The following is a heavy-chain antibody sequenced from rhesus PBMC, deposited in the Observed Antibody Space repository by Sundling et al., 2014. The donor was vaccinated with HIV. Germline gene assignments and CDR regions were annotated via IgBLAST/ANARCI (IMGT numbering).Heavy chain of an antibody. CDR3: ARAPFYDYDLSSRYKFDY. J-gene: IGHJ4*01. CDR1: GGSISDTYY. V-gene: IGHV4-106*01. CDR2: IYGIGSST. D-gene: IGHD3-40*01. Sequence: QVQLQESGPGLVKPSETLSLTCAVSGGSISDTYYWSWIRQPPGKGLEWIGFIYGIGSSTYYNPSLKSRVTISTDTSKNHFSLKVTSVTAADTAMYYCARAPFYDYDLSSRYKFDYWGQGVLVTVSS.